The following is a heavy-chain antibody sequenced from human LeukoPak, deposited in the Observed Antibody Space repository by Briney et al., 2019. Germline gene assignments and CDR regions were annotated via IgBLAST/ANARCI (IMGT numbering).Heavy chain of an antibody. V-gene: IGHV4-4*07. CDR3: AREVADYGGYYYYHYMDV. J-gene: IGHJ6*03. D-gene: IGHD4-23*01. Sequence: PSETLSLTCTVSGGSISSYYWSWIRQPAGKGLERIGRIYTSGSNNYNPSLKSRVTMSVDTSKNQFSLKLSSVTAADTAMYYCAREVADYGGYYYYHYMDVWGKGTTVTISS. CDR2: IYTSGSN. CDR1: GGSISSYY.